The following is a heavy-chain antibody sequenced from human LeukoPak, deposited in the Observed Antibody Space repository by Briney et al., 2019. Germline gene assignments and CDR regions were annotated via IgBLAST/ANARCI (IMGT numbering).Heavy chain of an antibody. Sequence: PGGSLRLSCAASGFTFSSYSMNWVRQAPGKGLEWVSSISSSSSYIYYADSVKGRFTISRDNAKNSLYLQMNSLRAEDTAVYYCAIRRDGYNYSLDYWGQGTLVTVSS. J-gene: IGHJ4*02. V-gene: IGHV3-21*01. D-gene: IGHD5-24*01. CDR2: ISSSSSYI. CDR3: AIRRDGYNYSLDY. CDR1: GFTFSSYS.